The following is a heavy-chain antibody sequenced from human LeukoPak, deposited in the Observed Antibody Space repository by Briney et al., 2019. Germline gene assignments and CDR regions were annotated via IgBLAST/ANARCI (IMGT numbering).Heavy chain of an antibody. J-gene: IGHJ4*01. Sequence: PGGSLRLSCAASGFTFSTYDMHWVRQSPGKGLEFVSAISSNGGTTYYANSVKGRFTISRSNSRNTLYLQMGSLRAEDMAVYYCARCYSSYDPFDYWGQGTLVTVSS. CDR2: ISSNGGTT. V-gene: IGHV3-64*01. CDR1: GFTFSTYD. D-gene: IGHD5-12*01. CDR3: ARCYSSYDPFDY.